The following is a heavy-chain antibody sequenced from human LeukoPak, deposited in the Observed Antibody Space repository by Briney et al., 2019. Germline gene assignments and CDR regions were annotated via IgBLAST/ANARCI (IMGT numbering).Heavy chain of an antibody. J-gene: IGHJ4*02. D-gene: IGHD3-9*01. V-gene: IGHV1-8*01. CDR2: MNPNSGNT. CDR3: AREGRYFDWLQDDY. Sequence: ASVKVSCKASGYTFTSYDINWVRQATGQGLEWMGWMNPNSGNTGYAQKFQGRVTMTRDTSISTAYMELSRLRSDDTAVYYCAREGRYFDWLQDDYWGQGTLVTVSS. CDR1: GYTFTSYD.